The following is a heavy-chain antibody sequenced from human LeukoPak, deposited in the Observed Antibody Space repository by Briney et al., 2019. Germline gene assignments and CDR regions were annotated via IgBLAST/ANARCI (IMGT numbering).Heavy chain of an antibody. V-gene: IGHV1-69*06. Sequence: GSSVKVSCKASGGTFSSYAITWVRQAPGQGLQWMGGIIPMFGAVSYAQKFQGRVTITADKSTGTAYMELSSLRSEDTAVYYCVRDYDISGPQKNFFDYWGQGTLVTVSS. J-gene: IGHJ4*02. CDR3: VRDYDISGPQKNFFDY. CDR2: IIPMFGAV. D-gene: IGHD3-22*01. CDR1: GGTFSSYA.